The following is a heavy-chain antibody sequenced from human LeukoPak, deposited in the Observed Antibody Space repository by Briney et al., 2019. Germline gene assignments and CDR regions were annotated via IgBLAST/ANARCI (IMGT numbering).Heavy chain of an antibody. CDR3: ARGRYDFWSGHSFDY. J-gene: IGHJ4*02. V-gene: IGHV4-34*01. CDR1: GGSFSGYY. Sequence: SETLSLTCAVYGGSFSGYYWSWIRQPPGKGLEWIGEINHSGSTNYNPSLKSRVTISVDTSKNQFSLKLSSVTAADTAVYYCARGRYDFWSGHSFDYWGQGTLVTVSS. D-gene: IGHD3-3*01. CDR2: INHSGST.